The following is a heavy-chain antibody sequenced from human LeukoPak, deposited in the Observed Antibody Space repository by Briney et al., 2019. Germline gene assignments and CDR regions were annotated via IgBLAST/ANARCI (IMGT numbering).Heavy chain of an antibody. D-gene: IGHD3-3*01. CDR2: ISAYNGNT. CDR1: GYTFTSYG. V-gene: IGHV1-18*01. CDR3: ARVAVLRFLEWSTDYYYYYMDA. Sequence: ASVKVSCKASGYTFTSYGISWVRQAPGQGLEWMGWISAYNGNTNYAQKLQGRVTMTTDTSTSTAYMELRSLRSDDTAVYYCARVAVLRFLEWSTDYYYYYMDAWGKGTTVTVSS. J-gene: IGHJ6*03.